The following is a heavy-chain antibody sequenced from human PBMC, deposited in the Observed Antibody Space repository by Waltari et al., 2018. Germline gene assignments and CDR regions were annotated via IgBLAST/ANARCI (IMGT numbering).Heavy chain of an antibody. Sequence: GQLVESGGGLVQPGGSLRLSCAASGFTFSSYSMNWVRQAPGKGLEWVSYISSSSSTIYYADSVKGRFTISRDNAKNSLYLQMNSLRAEDTAVYYCASPGVYGSGDYWGQGTLVTVSS. V-gene: IGHV3-48*04. CDR3: ASPGVYGSGDY. CDR1: GFTFSSYS. J-gene: IGHJ4*02. D-gene: IGHD3-10*01. CDR2: ISSSSSTI.